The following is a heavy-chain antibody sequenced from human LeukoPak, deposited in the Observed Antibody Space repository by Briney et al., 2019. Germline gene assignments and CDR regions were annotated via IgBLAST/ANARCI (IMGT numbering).Heavy chain of an antibody. CDR2: INTNTGNP. CDR3: ARDLVGRAAAENWFDP. V-gene: IGHV7-4-1*02. J-gene: IGHJ5*02. CDR1: GYTFTSYA. D-gene: IGHD6-13*01. Sequence: ASVKVSCKASGYTFTSYAMNWVRQAPGQGLEWMGWINTNTGNPTYAQGFTGRFVFSLDTSVSTAYLQISSLKAEDTAVYYCARDLVGRAAAENWFDPWGQGTLVTVSS.